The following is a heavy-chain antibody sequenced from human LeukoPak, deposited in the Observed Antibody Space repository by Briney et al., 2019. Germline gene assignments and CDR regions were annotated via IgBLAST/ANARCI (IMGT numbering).Heavy chain of an antibody. V-gene: IGHV1-69*06. D-gene: IGHD5-24*01. CDR3: ARIDRDGFNSLPLYHYYYSMDV. Sequence: SVNVSCKASGGTFSTYVISWVRQAPGQGLEWMGGIIPIFGTTNYAHKFQGRVTFIADKSTSTAYMELSSLRPEDTAVYFCARIDRDGFNSLPLYHYYYSMDVWGKGTPVTVSS. CDR1: GGTFSTYV. J-gene: IGHJ6*03. CDR2: IIPIFGTT.